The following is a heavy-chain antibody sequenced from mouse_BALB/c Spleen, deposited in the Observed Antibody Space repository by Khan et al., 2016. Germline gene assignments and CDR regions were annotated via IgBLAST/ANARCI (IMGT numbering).Heavy chain of an antibody. V-gene: IGHV4-1*02. Sequence: VQLKESGGGLVHPGGSLKLSCAASEFDFSRYWMSWVRQAPGKGLEWIGEINPDSYTINYTPSLKDKFIISRDNAKNTLYLQMSKVRSEDTALYYCARAGYYGYLAYWGQGTLVTVSA. CDR1: EFDFSRYW. D-gene: IGHD1-1*01. CDR3: ARAGYYGYLAY. CDR2: INPDSYTI. J-gene: IGHJ3*01.